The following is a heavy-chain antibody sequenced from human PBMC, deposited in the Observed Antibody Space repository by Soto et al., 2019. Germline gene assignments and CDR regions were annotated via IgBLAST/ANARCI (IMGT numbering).Heavy chain of an antibody. CDR3: ARVLLPGAAPWQEYFQF. CDR2: ISFDGNDQ. CDR1: GVTFSNYA. D-gene: IGHD6-13*01. V-gene: IGHV3-30-3*01. J-gene: IGHJ1*01. Sequence: GGSLRLSCSASGVTFSNYAMQWVRQAPGKGLDWVAAISFDGNDQYYADSVKGRFTVSRDNSRNTLFLQMNSLRGDDTAVYYCARVLLPGAAPWQEYFQFRGQGTLVTVSS.